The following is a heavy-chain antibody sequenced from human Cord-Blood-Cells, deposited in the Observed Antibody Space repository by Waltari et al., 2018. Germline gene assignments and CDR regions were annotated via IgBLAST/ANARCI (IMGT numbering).Heavy chain of an antibody. CDR3: ARAGYGGKREFDY. D-gene: IGHD4-17*01. J-gene: IGHJ4*02. V-gene: IGHV4-59*01. CDR2: IYYSGST. CDR1: GGSISSYY. Sequence: QVQLQQWGAGLLKPSETLSLTCTVSGGSISSYYWSWIRQPPGKGLEWIGYIYYSGSTNYNPSLKSRVTISVDTSKNQFSLKLSSVTAADTAVYYCARAGYGGKREFDYWGQGTLVTVSS.